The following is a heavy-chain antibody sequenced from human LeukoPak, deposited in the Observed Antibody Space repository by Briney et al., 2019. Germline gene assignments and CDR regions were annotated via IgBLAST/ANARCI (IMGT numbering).Heavy chain of an antibody. CDR2: IYSGDNT. CDR3: AGRRVLDASFDY. Sequence: VGSLRLSCAASGFTVSNNYMSWVRQAPGKGLEWVSVIYSGDNTYYVESVKGRFTISRDNSKNTLFLQMNRQRAEDTAVYYCAGRRVLDASFDYWGQGTLVTVSS. CDR1: GFTVSNNY. D-gene: IGHD3-16*01. J-gene: IGHJ4*02. V-gene: IGHV3-66*02.